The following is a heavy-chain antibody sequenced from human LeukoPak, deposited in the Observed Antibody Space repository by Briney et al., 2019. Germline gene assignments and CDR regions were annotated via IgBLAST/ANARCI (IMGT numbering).Heavy chain of an antibody. Sequence: GGSLRLSCAASGFTFSSHAMSWVRQAPGKGLEWVSSISGSGGSTYYADSVKGRFTISRDNSKNTLYLQMNSLRAEDTAVYYCAKALTSGTYPYYGMDVWGQGTTVTVSS. CDR1: GFTFSSHA. V-gene: IGHV3-23*01. D-gene: IGHD3-10*01. J-gene: IGHJ6*02. CDR3: AKALTSGTYPYYGMDV. CDR2: ISGSGGST.